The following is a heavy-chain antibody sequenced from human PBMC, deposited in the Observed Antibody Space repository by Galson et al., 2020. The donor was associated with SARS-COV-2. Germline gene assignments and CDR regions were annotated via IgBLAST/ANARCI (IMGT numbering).Heavy chain of an antibody. CDR3: ARISETDKDILTVYYAAFDM. V-gene: IGHV3-21*01. CDR1: GFTFTKST. Sequence: GGSLRLSCAASGFTFTKSTMSWVRQAPGKGLEWVSSISSGGTYIYYTDSVRGRFTVSRDNAKNSLYLQMSSLRAEDTAVYYCARISETDKDILTVYYAAFDMWGQGTMVTVSS. CDR2: ISSGGTYI. J-gene: IGHJ3*02. D-gene: IGHD3-9*01.